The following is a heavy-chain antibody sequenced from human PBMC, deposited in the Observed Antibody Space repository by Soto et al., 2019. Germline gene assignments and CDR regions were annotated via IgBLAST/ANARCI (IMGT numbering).Heavy chain of an antibody. J-gene: IGHJ5*02. CDR3: ARDPNIVLMVYAIPTNWFDP. D-gene: IGHD2-8*01. Sequence: QVQLVQSGAEVKKPGASVKVSCKASGYTFTSYGISWVRQAPGQGLEWMGWISAYNGNTNYAQKLQGRVTMTTDTSTSTAYMELRSLRSDDMAVYYCARDPNIVLMVYAIPTNWFDPWGQGTLVTVSS. CDR2: ISAYNGNT. V-gene: IGHV1-18*03. CDR1: GYTFTSYG.